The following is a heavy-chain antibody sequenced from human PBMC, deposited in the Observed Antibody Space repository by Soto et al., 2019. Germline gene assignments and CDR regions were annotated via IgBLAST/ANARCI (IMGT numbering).Heavy chain of an antibody. V-gene: IGHV1-18*01. CDR1: GYTFTSYG. CDR2: ISAYNGNT. CDR3: GGGLPWLDY. J-gene: IGHJ4*02. Sequence: QVQLVQSGAEVKKPGASVKVSCKASGYTFTSYGISWVRQAPGQGLEWMGWISAYNGNTNYAQKLQGRVTMTTDTSRSTAYMGLRSLSLEDPAVYSFGGGLPWLDYWAQGTLFTVS.